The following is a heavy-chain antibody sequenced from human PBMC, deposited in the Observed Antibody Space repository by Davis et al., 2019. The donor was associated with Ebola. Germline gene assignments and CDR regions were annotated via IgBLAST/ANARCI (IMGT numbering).Heavy chain of an antibody. J-gene: IGHJ4*02. CDR1: GYSFTTYW. V-gene: IGHV5-51*01. D-gene: IGHD5-24*01. CDR2: IYPGDSDT. CDR3: ARGTDGYNPGGYFDS. Sequence: GSLRLSCKGSGYSFTTYWIAWVRQTPAKGLEWMGIIYPGDSDTRYSPSFQGQVTISADKSISTAYLQWSSLKASDTAMYYCARGTDGYNPGGYFDSWGQGTLVTVSS.